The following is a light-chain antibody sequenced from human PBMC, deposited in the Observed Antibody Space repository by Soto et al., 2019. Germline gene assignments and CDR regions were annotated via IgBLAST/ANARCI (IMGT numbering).Light chain of an antibody. CDR3: QQYDSSPVT. J-gene: IGKJ1*01. CDR2: GAS. Sequence: EIVLTQSPGTLSLSPGERATLSCRASQSVSSSYLAWYQQKPGQAPRLLIYGASSRATGIPDRFSGSGSGTDFPLTISRLEPEDCAVYYCQQYDSSPVTFGQGTKVEIK. CDR1: QSVSSSY. V-gene: IGKV3-20*01.